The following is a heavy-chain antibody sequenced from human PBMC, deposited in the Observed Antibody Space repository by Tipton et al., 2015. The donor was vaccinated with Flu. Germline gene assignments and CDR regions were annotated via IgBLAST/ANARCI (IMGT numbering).Heavy chain of an antibody. V-gene: IGHV3-11*01. CDR1: GFTFSDYY. D-gene: IGHD2-15*01. J-gene: IGHJ4*02. CDR2: ISSSGSTI. Sequence: GSLRLSCAASGFTFSDYYMSWIRQAPGKGLEWVSYISSSGSTIYYADSVKGRFTISRDNAKNSLYLQMNSLRAEDTAVNYCARDAYSCSGGSCYSPYYFDYWGQGTLVTVSS. CDR3: ARDAYSCSGGSCYSPYYFDY.